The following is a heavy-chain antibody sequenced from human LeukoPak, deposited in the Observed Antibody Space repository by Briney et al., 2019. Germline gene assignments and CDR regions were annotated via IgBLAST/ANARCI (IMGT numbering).Heavy chain of an antibody. CDR2: ISYDGSNK. CDR1: GFTFSSYA. D-gene: IGHD3-10*01. J-gene: IGHJ4*02. Sequence: GGSLRLSCAASGFTFSSYAMHWVRQAPGKGLEWVAVISYDGSNKYYADSVKGRFTISRDNSKNTLYLQMNSLRAEDTAVYYCARGYEATMVRGVIITPHDYWGQGTLVTVSS. V-gene: IGHV3-30-3*01. CDR3: ARGYEATMVRGVIITPHDY.